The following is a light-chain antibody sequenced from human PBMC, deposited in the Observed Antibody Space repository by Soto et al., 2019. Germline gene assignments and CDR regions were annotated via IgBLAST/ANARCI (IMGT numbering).Light chain of an antibody. Sequence: EIVMTQSPATLSVSPGERATLSCRASQSVSSNLAWYQQKPGQAPRLLIYGASTRATGIPDRFSGSGPGTDFTLTISRLEPEDFAVYYCQQYGSSPETFGRGTKVDIK. V-gene: IGKV3-20*01. CDR2: GAS. CDR3: QQYGSSPET. J-gene: IGKJ1*01. CDR1: QSVSSN.